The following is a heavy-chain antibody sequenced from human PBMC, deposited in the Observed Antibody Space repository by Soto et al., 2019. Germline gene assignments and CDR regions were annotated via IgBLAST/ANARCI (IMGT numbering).Heavy chain of an antibody. D-gene: IGHD6-13*01. CDR3: AREQYGSRWYDYYGMDV. CDR1: GFTFSSYG. V-gene: IGHV3-33*01. Sequence: QVQLVESGGGVVQPGRSLRLSCAASGFTFSSYGMHWVRQAPGKGLEWVAVIWYDGSNKYYADSVKGRFTISRDNSKNPLYLHMNSLRAEDTAVYYCAREQYGSRWYDYYGMDVWGQGTTVTVSS. J-gene: IGHJ6*02. CDR2: IWYDGSNK.